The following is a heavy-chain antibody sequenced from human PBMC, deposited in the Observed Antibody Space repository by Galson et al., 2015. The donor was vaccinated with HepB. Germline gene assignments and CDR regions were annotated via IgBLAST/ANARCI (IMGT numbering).Heavy chain of an antibody. CDR3: ARPLTTVTTNWFDP. CDR1: GGSISSGSYY. Sequence: TLSLTCTVSGGSISSGSYYWSWIRQPAGKGLEWIGRIYTSGSTNYNPSLKSRVTISVDTSKNQFSLKLSSVTAADTAVYYCARPLTTVTTNWFDPWGQGTLVTVSS. V-gene: IGHV4-61*02. J-gene: IGHJ5*02. D-gene: IGHD4-17*01. CDR2: IYTSGST.